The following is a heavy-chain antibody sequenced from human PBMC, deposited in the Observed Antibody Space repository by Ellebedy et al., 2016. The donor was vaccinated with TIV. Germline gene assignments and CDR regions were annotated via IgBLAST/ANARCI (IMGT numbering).Heavy chain of an antibody. V-gene: IGHV4-39*07. J-gene: IGHJ4*02. Sequence: SETLSLXXTVSGGSISSSSYYWGWIRQPPGKGLEWIGSIYYSGSTYYNPSLKSRVTISVDTSKNQFSLKLSSVTAADTAVYYCARDATDYYGFNYFDYWGQGTLVTVSS. CDR3: ARDATDYYGFNYFDY. CDR1: GGSISSSSYY. CDR2: IYYSGST. D-gene: IGHD3-10*01.